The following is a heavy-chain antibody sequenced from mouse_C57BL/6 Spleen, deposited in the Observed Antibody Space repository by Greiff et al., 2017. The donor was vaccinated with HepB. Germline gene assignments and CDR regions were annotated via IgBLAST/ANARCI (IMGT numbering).Heavy chain of an antibody. J-gene: IGHJ3*01. D-gene: IGHD1-1*01. CDR1: GYTFTSYW. V-gene: IGHV1-55*01. CDR2: IYPGSGST. Sequence: QVQLQQPGAELVKPGASVKMSCKASGYTFTSYWITWVKQRPGQGLEWIGDIYPGSGSTNYNEKFKSKATLTVDTSSSTAYMQLSSLTSEDSAVYYCARETTTVVRGPWFAYWGQGTLVTVSA. CDR3: ARETTTVVRGPWFAY.